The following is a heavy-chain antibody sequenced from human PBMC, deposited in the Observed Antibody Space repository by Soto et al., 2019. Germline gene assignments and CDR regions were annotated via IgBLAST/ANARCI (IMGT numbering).Heavy chain of an antibody. CDR3: ARVHLVRTSSSYCGMDV. V-gene: IGHV3-21*06. Sequence: GGSLRLSCATSGFTFSNYRMNWVREAPGKGLEWVASISGSGKDTFYRDSVKGRFTISRDNAESSLVLQMNSLTVDDTAVYHCARVHLVRTSSSYCGMDVWGPGTTVTVSS. J-gene: IGHJ6*02. D-gene: IGHD6-6*01. CDR1: GFTFSNYR. CDR2: ISGSGKDT.